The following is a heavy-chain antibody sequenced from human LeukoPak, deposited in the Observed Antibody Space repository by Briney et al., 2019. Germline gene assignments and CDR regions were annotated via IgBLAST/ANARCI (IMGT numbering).Heavy chain of an antibody. Sequence: GGSLRLSCAASGFTFSSYAMSWVRQAPGKGLEWVGRIKSKTDGGTTDYAAPVKGRFTISRDDSKNTLYLQMNSLKTEDTAVYYCTTDRAGDAFDIWGQGTMVTVSS. CDR2: IKSKTDGGTT. CDR3: TTDRAGDAFDI. CDR1: GFTFSSYA. V-gene: IGHV3-15*01. J-gene: IGHJ3*02.